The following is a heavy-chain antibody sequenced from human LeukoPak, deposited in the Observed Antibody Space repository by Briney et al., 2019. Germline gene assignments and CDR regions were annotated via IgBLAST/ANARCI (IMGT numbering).Heavy chain of an antibody. D-gene: IGHD3-10*01. Sequence: ASVKDSCQSSGYTFTSYGISWVRQPPGQGVEWMGWMSAYNCNTNYAQKLQGRVTMTTDTSTSTAYMELSSLRSDDTAVYYCARNRGLWFGELIDYWGQGTLVTVSS. CDR3: ARNRGLWFGELIDY. V-gene: IGHV1-18*01. CDR2: MSAYNCNT. J-gene: IGHJ4*02. CDR1: GYTFTSYG.